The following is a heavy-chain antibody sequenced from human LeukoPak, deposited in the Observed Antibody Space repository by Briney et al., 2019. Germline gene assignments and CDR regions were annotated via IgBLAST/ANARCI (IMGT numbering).Heavy chain of an antibody. CDR1: GFTFSDYY. V-gene: IGHV3-11*04. Sequence: GGSLRLSCAASGFTFSDYYMSWIRQAPGKGLEWVSYISSSGSTIYYADSVKGRFTISRDNAKNSQYLQMNSLRAEDTAVYYCASSTRGVYYYYMDVWGKGTTVTVSS. D-gene: IGHD1-14*01. CDR2: ISSSGSTI. J-gene: IGHJ6*03. CDR3: ASSTRGVYYYYMDV.